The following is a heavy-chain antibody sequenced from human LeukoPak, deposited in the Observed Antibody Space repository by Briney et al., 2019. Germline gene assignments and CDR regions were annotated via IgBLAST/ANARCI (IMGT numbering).Heavy chain of an antibody. CDR1: GGSISSGGYY. V-gene: IGHV4-31*03. D-gene: IGHD3-22*01. CDR2: IYYSGST. CDR3: ARATRGSMIVVVTSRTSYYFDY. J-gene: IGHJ4*02. Sequence: SETLSLTCTVSGGSISSGGYYWSWIRQHPGTGLEWIGYIYYSGSTYYNPSLKSRVTISVDTSKNQFSLKLSSVTAADTAVYYCARATRGSMIVVVTSRTSYYFDYWGQGTLVTVSS.